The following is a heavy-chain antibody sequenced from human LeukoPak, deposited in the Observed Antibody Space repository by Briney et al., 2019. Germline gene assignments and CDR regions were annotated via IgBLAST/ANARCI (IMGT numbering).Heavy chain of an antibody. CDR3: ARDNWNYGSSMDV. CDR1: GGSISSYC. V-gene: IGHV4-59*01. J-gene: IGHJ6*02. Sequence: SETLSLSCTVSGGSISSYCWSWIRQPPGKGLEWIGYIYYSGSTNYNPSLKSRVTISVDTSKNQFSLKLSSVTAADTAVYYCARDNWNYGSSMDVWGQGTTVTVSS. D-gene: IGHD1-7*01. CDR2: IYYSGST.